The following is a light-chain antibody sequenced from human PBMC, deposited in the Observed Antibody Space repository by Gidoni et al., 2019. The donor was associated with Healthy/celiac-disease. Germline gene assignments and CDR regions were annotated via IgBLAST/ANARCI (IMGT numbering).Light chain of an antibody. V-gene: IGLV1-47*01. CDR3: AAWDDSLSVHYV. J-gene: IGLJ1*01. Sequence: QSVLTQPPSASGTPGQRVTISCSGSRSNIGSNYVYWYQQLPGTAPKPLIYRNKQRPSGVPDRFSGSKSGTSASLAISGLRSEDEADYYCAAWDDSLSVHYVFGTGTKVTVL. CDR1: RSNIGSNY. CDR2: RNK.